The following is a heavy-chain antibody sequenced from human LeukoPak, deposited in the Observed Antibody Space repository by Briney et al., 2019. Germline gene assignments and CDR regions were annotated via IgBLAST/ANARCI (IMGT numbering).Heavy chain of an antibody. J-gene: IGHJ1*01. V-gene: IGHV3-23*01. CDR1: GFTFSSSA. D-gene: IGHD4-17*01. Sequence: RGSLRLSCAASGFTFSSSAMSWVRQAPGKRLEWVSAISGSGGSTYYADSVKGRFTISRDNFKNTLYLQMNSLRAEDTAVYYCAKYGHYGDFEYFQHWGQGTLVTVSS. CDR3: AKYGHYGDFEYFQH. CDR2: ISGSGGST.